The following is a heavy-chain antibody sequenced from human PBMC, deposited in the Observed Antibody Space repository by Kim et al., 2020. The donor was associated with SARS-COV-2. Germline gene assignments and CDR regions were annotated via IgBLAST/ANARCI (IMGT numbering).Heavy chain of an antibody. J-gene: IGHJ4*02. V-gene: IGHV3-23*01. CDR3: AKASITMRVVAPDY. Sequence: ADSVEGRFTRSRDNTKNSMYLQKNSLRAEDTAVYYCAKASITMRVVAPDYWGQGTLVTVSS. D-gene: IGHD3-22*01.